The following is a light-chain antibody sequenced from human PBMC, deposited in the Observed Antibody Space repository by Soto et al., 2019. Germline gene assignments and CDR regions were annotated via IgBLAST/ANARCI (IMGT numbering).Light chain of an antibody. CDR1: QSISSH. Sequence: DIQMTQSPSSLSASIGDRVTITCRASQSISSHLYWFQQKPGQAPKLLIYAASSLQSGVPSRFSGSGSGTDFTLTISSLQSEDFSTYYCQQSYSNSITFCQWTRLEIK. J-gene: IGKJ5*01. CDR3: QQSYSNSIT. CDR2: AAS. V-gene: IGKV1-39*01.